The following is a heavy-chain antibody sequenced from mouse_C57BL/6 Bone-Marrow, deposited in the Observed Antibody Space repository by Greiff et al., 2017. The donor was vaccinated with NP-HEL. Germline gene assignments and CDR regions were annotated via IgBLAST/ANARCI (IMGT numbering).Heavy chain of an antibody. CDR2: ISNGGGST. J-gene: IGHJ3*01. Sequence: EVKLVESGGGLVQPGGSLKLSCAASGFTFSDYYMYWVRQTPEKRLEWVAYISNGGGSTYYPDTVKGRFTISRDNAKNTLYLQMSRLKSEDTAMYYCARHAELGFAYWGQGTLVTVSA. D-gene: IGHD4-1*01. CDR3: ARHAELGFAY. V-gene: IGHV5-12*01. CDR1: GFTFSDYY.